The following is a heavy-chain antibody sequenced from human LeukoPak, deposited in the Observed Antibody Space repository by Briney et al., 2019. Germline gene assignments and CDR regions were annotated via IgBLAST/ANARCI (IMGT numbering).Heavy chain of an antibody. D-gene: IGHD3-10*01. CDR3: AKISIITMVRGAYF. V-gene: IGHV3-23*01. CDR2: ISGSGGST. CDR1: GFIFSPYT. Sequence: PGGSLRLSCAASGFIFSPYTFTWVRQAPGKGLEWVSAISGSGGSTYYADSVKGRFTISRDNSKNTLYLQMNSLRAEDTAVYYCAKISIITMVRGAYFWGQGTLVTVSS. J-gene: IGHJ4*02.